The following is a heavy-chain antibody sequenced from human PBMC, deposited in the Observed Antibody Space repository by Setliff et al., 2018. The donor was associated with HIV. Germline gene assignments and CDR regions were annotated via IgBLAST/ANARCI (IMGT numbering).Heavy chain of an antibody. V-gene: IGHV1-69*05. Sequence: GASVKVSCKTSGGTFTTYSVSWVRQAPGQGLEWMGGIIPIFRTPNYAHNFQGRVTLTTDESTSTAYMELSSLRSDDTAVYYCARDSEWGSYIFWTFDVWGQGTMVTVSS. D-gene: IGHD1-26*01. CDR3: ARDSEWGSYIFWTFDV. CDR2: IIPIFRTP. J-gene: IGHJ3*01. CDR1: GGTFTTYS.